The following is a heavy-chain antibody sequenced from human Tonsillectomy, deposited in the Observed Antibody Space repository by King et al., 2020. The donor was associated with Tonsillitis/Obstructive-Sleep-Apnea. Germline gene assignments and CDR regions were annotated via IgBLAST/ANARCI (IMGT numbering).Heavy chain of an antibody. V-gene: IGHV3-23*04. J-gene: IGHJ4*02. D-gene: IGHD3-16*01. CDR3: AKDLRGSRPVPDY. Sequence: VQLVESGGGLVQSGGSLRLSCVASGFTFSSYGMNWVRQAPGKGLEWVSGISGSGGDTYYADSVKGRFTISRDNSKNTLWLQMNSLRAEDTAVYYCAKDLRGSRPVPDYRGQGTLVTVSS. CDR1: GFTFSSYG. CDR2: ISGSGGDT.